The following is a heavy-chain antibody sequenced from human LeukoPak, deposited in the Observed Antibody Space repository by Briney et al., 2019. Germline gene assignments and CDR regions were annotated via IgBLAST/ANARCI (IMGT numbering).Heavy chain of an antibody. V-gene: IGHV4-59*01. D-gene: IGHD6-6*01. CDR3: AREMEYSSSSRGWFDP. J-gene: IGHJ5*02. CDR1: GGSIISYY. Sequence: SETLSVICTVSGGSIISYYWSWIRQPPGKGLEWIGYIDYSGSTNYNPSLKSRVTISVDTSKNQFSLMLSSVTAADTAVYYCAREMEYSSSSRGWFDPWGQGTLVTVSS. CDR2: IDYSGST.